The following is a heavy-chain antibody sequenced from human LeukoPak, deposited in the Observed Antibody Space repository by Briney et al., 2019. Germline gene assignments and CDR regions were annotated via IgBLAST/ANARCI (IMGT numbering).Heavy chain of an antibody. CDR2: IYPGDSDT. CDR3: ARAPSYQFSSASAYYYYMDV. V-gene: IGHV5-51*01. CDR1: GYSFANYW. J-gene: IGHJ6*03. D-gene: IGHD6-6*01. Sequence: GESLKISCKGSGYSFANYWIGWVRQMPGRGLEWMGIIYPGDSDTRYSPSFQGQVTISADKTISTTFLQWSSLKASDTAMYYCARAPSYQFSSASAYYYYMDVWGKGTTVTVSS.